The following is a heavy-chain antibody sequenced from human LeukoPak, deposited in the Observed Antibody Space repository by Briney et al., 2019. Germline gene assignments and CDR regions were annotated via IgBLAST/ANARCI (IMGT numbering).Heavy chain of an antibody. J-gene: IGHJ2*01. CDR2: LYSGSTT. V-gene: IGHV3-53*01. CDR1: GFIFCSNY. D-gene: IGHD3-10*01. Sequence: GGSLTLSCAASGFIFCSNYMNWVRQAPGKGLEWVSILYSGSTTYYTDSVKGRFTISRDNSRNTLYLHMTNLRVEDTAVYFCARVGDHYHWYLDLWGRGSLLTVSS. CDR3: ARVGDHYHWYLDL.